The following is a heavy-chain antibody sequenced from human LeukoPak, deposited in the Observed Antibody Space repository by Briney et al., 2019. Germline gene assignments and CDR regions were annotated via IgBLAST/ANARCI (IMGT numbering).Heavy chain of an antibody. CDR2: IDNAGCIT. CDR1: GFTLSNYW. CDR3: IMSAFHAGSGNYYDY. D-gene: IGHD3-22*01. J-gene: IGHJ4*02. V-gene: IGHV3-74*03. Sequence: PGGALRLSCAASGFTLSNYWILWVRQAPGRGVVWVSRIDNAGCITTYADSVKGRFTISRDNAENTLYLQMNSLRVENTAVYYCIMSAFHAGSGNYYDYWGQGTLVTVSS.